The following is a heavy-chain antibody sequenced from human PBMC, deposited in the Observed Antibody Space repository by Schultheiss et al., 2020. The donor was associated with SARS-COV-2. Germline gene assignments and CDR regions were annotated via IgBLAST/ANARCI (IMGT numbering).Heavy chain of an antibody. CDR3: ARQRSSYCRYGMDV. Sequence: SETLSLTCTVSGSSISSDGYSWSWLRPHQGKGLEWIGYISYSSSTNYTPSLKSRVTITIDTSKNPCSLKLSSVTAADTAVYDCARQRSSYCRYGMDVWGQGTTVTVSS. CDR2: ISYSSST. J-gene: IGHJ6*02. V-gene: IGHV4-61*08. D-gene: IGHD2-21*02. CDR1: GSSISSDGYS.